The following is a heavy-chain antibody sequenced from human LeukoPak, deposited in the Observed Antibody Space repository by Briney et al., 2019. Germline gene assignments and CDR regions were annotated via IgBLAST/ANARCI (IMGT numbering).Heavy chain of an antibody. CDR3: ARDVSTSSRIDWFDP. CDR2: IYSSGDT. V-gene: IGHV4-4*07. J-gene: IGHJ5*02. Sequence: PSETLSLTCIVSGGSISSYYWSWIRQSAGKGLEWIGHIYSSGDTNYNPSLKSRVTMSVDTSKSQFSLKLTSVTAADTAVYYCARDVSTSSRIDWFDPWGQGTLVTVSS. CDR1: GGSISSYY. D-gene: IGHD3-16*01.